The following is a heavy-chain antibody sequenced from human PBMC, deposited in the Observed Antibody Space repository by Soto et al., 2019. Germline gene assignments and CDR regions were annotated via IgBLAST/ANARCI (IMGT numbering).Heavy chain of an antibody. CDR3: AKADGEQWLVPHLDN. V-gene: IGHV3-30*04. CDR1: GFTFSFFD. D-gene: IGHD6-19*01. J-gene: IGHJ4*02. CDR2: ISYDGRRK. Sequence: QMQLVESGGGVVQPGTSLRLSCVGSGFTFSFFDLHWVRQATGKGVEWVSLISYDGRRKFYADSVKGRVTISRDNSKNTLSLQMNSLRVEDTAQYYCAKADGEQWLVPHLDNWGQGTLVTVS.